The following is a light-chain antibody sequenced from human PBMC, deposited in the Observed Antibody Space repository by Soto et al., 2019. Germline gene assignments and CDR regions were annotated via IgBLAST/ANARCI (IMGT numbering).Light chain of an antibody. CDR3: CSYTTSNTLV. V-gene: IGLV2-14*03. CDR1: SSDVGGYNY. Sequence: QSALTQPASVSGSPGQSITISCTGTSSDVGGYNYVSWYQQHPGKAPKLMIYDVSDRPSGVSNRFSGSKSGNTASLTISGLQAEDEADYYCCSYTTSNTLVFGGGTKLTV. J-gene: IGLJ2*01. CDR2: DVS.